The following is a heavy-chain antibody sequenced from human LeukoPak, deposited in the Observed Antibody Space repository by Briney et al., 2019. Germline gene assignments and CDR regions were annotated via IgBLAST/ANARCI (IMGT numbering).Heavy chain of an antibody. CDR1: GFTVSSNS. Sequence: GGSLRLSCTVSGFTVSSNSMSWVRQAPGKGLEWVSFIYSDNTHYSDSVKGPFTISRDNSKNTLYLQMNSLRAEDTAVYYCARSRGIPDAFDMWGLGTMVTVSS. J-gene: IGHJ3*02. V-gene: IGHV3-53*01. CDR3: ARSRGIPDAFDM. CDR2: IYSDNT. D-gene: IGHD2-21*01.